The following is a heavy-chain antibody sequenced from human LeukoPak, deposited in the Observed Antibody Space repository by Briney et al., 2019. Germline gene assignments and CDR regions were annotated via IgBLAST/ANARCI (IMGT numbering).Heavy chain of an antibody. CDR3: ASNTGTVFDN. Sequence: SETLSLTCAVYGGSFSGYYWSWIRQPAGKGLEWIGRIYTSGSTNYNPSLRSRVTISLEMSNHQFSLKLTSVTAADTAVYYCASNTGTVFDNWGQGALVTVSS. CDR1: GGSFSGYY. V-gene: IGHV4-59*10. CDR2: IYTSGST. J-gene: IGHJ4*02. D-gene: IGHD1-1*01.